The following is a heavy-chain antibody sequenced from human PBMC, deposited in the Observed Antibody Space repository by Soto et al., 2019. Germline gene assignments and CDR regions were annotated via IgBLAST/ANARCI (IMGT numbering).Heavy chain of an antibody. V-gene: IGHV1-2*02. CDR2: MNPNSGGT. J-gene: IGHJ4*02. CDR3: ARGLPTVVTPSHY. CDR1: GYTFTSYD. Sequence: QVQLVQSGAEVKKPGASVKVSCKASGYTFTSYDINWVRQATGQGLEWMGWMNPNSGGTNYAQKFQGRVTMTRDTSISTAYMELSRLRSDDTAVYYCARGLPTVVTPSHYWGQGTLVTVSS. D-gene: IGHD4-17*01.